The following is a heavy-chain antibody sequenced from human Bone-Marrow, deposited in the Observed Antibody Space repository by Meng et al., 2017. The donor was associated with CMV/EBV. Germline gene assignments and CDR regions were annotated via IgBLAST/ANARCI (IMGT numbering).Heavy chain of an antibody. CDR2: IDWDDDK. D-gene: IGHD3-22*01. V-gene: IGHV2-70D*14. CDR3: ARIPRAGYYDSSGYDYFDY. CDR1: GFSLSTSGMR. J-gene: IGHJ4*02. Sequence: SGPTLVKPTQTLTLTCTFPGFSLSTSGMRVSWIRQPPGKALEWLARIDWDDDKFYSTSLKTRLTISKDTSKNQVVLTMTNVDPVDTATYYCARIPRAGYYDSSGYDYFDYWGQGTLVTVSS.